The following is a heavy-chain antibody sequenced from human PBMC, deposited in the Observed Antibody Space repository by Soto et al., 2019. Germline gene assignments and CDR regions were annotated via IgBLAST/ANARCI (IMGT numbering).Heavy chain of an antibody. V-gene: IGHV1-69*02. Sequence: GASVKVSCKASGGTFSRHSITWVRQAPGHGLERMGRIMPFFDIASYAQKFQGRVTITADKSTSTAYMELSSLRSDDTAVYYCARGGVAPYYYYGMDVWGQGTPVTVSS. D-gene: IGHD3-16*01. CDR3: ARGGVAPYYYYGMDV. J-gene: IGHJ6*02. CDR1: GGTFSRHS. CDR2: IMPFFDIA.